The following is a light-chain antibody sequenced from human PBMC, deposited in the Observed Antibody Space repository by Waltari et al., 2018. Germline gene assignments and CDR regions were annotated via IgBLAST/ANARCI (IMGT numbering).Light chain of an antibody. CDR2: YVS. V-gene: IGLV2-14*03. CDR3: CSYTSDSTYV. J-gene: IGLJ1*01. Sequence: QSALTQPASVSGSPGQSITIPCTRTSSAIDIYNYVSWYQQHPGKAPKILIYYVSNRPSGVSDRFSGSKSVNTASLTISGLQAEDEADYYCCSYTSDSTYVFGTGTKVTVL. CDR1: SSAIDIYNY.